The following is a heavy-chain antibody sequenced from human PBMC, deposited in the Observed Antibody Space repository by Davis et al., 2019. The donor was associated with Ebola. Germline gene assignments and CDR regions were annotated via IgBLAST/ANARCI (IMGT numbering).Heavy chain of an antibody. CDR1: GGSFSGYY. CDR2: IYYSGST. J-gene: IGHJ3*02. V-gene: IGHV4-59*01. D-gene: IGHD3-9*01. Sequence: MPSETLSLTCAVYGGSFSGYYWSWIRQPPGKGLEWIGYIYYSGSTNYNPSLKSRVTISVDTSKNQFSLKLSSVTAADTAVYYCARDYDVLTGNDAFDIWGQGTMITVSS. CDR3: ARDYDVLTGNDAFDI.